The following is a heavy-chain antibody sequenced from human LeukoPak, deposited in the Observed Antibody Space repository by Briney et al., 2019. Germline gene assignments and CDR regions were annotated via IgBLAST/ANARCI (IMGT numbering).Heavy chain of an antibody. D-gene: IGHD2-2*01. CDR1: GFTFSSYA. Sequence: GGSLRLSCAASGFTFSSYAMSWVRQAPGKGLEWVAVISYDGSNKYYADSVKGRFTISRDNSKNTLYLQMNSLRAEDTAVYYCAKDPYTSCPRCGPGDYWGQGTLVTVSS. V-gene: IGHV3-30*18. CDR2: ISYDGSNK. J-gene: IGHJ4*02. CDR3: AKDPYTSCPRCGPGDY.